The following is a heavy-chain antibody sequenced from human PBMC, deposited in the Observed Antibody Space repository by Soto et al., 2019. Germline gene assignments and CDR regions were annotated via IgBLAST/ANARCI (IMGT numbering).Heavy chain of an antibody. CDR2: ISSSSSYI. CDR1: GFTFSSYS. J-gene: IGHJ4*02. V-gene: IGHV3-21*01. CDR3: AREARGVGWDFDY. D-gene: IGHD6-19*01. Sequence: EVQLVESGGGLVKPGGSLRLSCAASGFTFSSYSMNWVRQAPGKGLEWVSSISSSSSYIYYADSVKGRFTISRDNAKNSLYLQMNSLRAVDTAVYYCAREARGVGWDFDYWGQGTLVTVSS.